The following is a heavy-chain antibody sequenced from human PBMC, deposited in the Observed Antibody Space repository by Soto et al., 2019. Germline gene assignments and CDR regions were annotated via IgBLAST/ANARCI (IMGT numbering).Heavy chain of an antibody. V-gene: IGHV4-59*01. Sequence: SETLSLTCTVSGGSISSYYWSWIRQPPGKGLEWIGYIYYSGSTNYNPSLKSRVTISVDTSKNQFSLKLSSVTAADTAVYYCARPLTPLRGTDAFDIWGQGTMVTVSS. CDR1: GGSISSYY. D-gene: IGHD1-1*01. J-gene: IGHJ3*02. CDR3: ARPLTPLRGTDAFDI. CDR2: IYYSGST.